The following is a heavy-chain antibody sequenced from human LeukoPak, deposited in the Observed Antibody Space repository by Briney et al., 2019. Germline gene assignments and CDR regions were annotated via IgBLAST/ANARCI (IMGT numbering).Heavy chain of an antibody. J-gene: IGHJ2*01. CDR2: ISGTTTTT. D-gene: IGHD2-2*01. CDR1: EFSLRNSN. V-gene: IGHV3-48*04. CDR3: ARAKGHCGSTICPPDL. Sequence: GESLRLSCAASEFSLRNSNMNWVRQAPGQGLQWISFISGTTTTTFYTDSVKGRFTISRDNSNNSLYLQMHGLRVDDTAVYYCARAKGHCGSTICPPDLWGRGTLVTVSS.